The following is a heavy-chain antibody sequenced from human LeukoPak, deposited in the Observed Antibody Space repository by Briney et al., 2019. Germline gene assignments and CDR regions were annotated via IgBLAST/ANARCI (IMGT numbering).Heavy chain of an antibody. V-gene: IGHV4-61*08. J-gene: IGHJ3*01. CDR2: IYNSGTIYYSGST. D-gene: IGHD1-26*01. CDR3: ARPFSGSYSDAFDL. CDR1: GGSISSGGYY. Sequence: SETLSLTCTVSGGSISSGGYYWSWIRQPPGKGLEWIGYIYNSGTIYYSGSTNYNPSLLSRVTISVDTSKNQFSLKLRSVTAADTAVYYCARPFSGSYSDAFDLWGQGTMVTVSS.